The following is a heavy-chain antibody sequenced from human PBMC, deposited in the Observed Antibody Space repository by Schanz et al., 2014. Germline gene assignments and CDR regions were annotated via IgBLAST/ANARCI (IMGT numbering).Heavy chain of an antibody. CDR3: VRDSFFAFDY. D-gene: IGHD3-3*01. J-gene: IGHJ4*02. CDR1: GFTFSSYG. CDR2: ISGSGGST. V-gene: IGHV3-NL1*01. Sequence: QVQLVESGGGVVQPGRSLRLSCAASGFTFSSYGMHWVRQAPGKGLEWVSAISGSGGSTYYADSVKGRFTISRDNSNKTVDLQMNSLRAEDTAVYYCVRDSFFAFDYWGQGTLVTVSS.